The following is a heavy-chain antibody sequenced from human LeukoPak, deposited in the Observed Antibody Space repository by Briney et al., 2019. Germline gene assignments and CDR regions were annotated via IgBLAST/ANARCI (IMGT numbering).Heavy chain of an antibody. Sequence: GGSLRLSCAASRFTFTTYAVHWVRQAPGKGLEWGALISNDGSKKYYADSVKGRFTISRNNSNNTLYLQMNSLRPEDTAVYYCARADYYTSGTCRYYFDYWGQGTLVTVSS. D-gene: IGHD3-10*01. V-gene: IGHV3-30-3*01. CDR1: RFTFTTYA. CDR2: ISNDGSKK. CDR3: ARADYYTSGTCRYYFDY. J-gene: IGHJ4*02.